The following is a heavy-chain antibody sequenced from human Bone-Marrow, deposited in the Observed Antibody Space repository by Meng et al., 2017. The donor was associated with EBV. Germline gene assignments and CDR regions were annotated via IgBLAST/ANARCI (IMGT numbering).Heavy chain of an antibody. Sequence: QVQVVRSWAEVKKPGSSVKVSCRTSGGTFRSEAVSWVRQAPGQGLEWMGGLIPMSDAPHYAQKFQGRVTMTADESTSTHYMDLTGLRSDNTAVYYCASESGRGFTPDYWGQGTLVTVSS. CDR3: ASESGRGFTPDY. CDR2: LIPMSDAP. V-gene: IGHV1-69*01. CDR1: GGTFRSEA. J-gene: IGHJ4*02. D-gene: IGHD3-10*01.